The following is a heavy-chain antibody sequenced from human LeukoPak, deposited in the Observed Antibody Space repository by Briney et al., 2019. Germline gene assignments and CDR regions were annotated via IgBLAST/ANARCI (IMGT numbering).Heavy chain of an antibody. CDR3: AKDACSGSSTSCYNY. J-gene: IGHJ4*02. CDR2: ISGSGGST. Sequence: GGSLRLSCAAPGFTFSSYAMSWVRQAPGKGLEWVSSISGSGGSTYYAVSVRGRFTISRDNSKNTLYLQMNSLRAEDTAIYYCAKDACSGSSTSCYNYWGQGTLVTVSS. CDR1: GFTFSSYA. V-gene: IGHV3-23*01. D-gene: IGHD2-2*02.